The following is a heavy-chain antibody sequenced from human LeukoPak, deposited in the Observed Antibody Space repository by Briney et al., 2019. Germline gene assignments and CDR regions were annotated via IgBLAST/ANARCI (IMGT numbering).Heavy chain of an antibody. CDR1: GYTFTSYG. Sequence: ASVKVSCKASGYTFTSYGISWVRRAPGQGLEWMGWISAYNGNTNYAQKLQGRVTMTTDTSTSTAYMELRSLRSEDTAVYYCARGSSSSSYYYYYYMDVWGKGTTVTVSS. J-gene: IGHJ6*03. D-gene: IGHD6-6*01. CDR3: ARGSSSSSYYYYYYMDV. V-gene: IGHV1-18*01. CDR2: ISAYNGNT.